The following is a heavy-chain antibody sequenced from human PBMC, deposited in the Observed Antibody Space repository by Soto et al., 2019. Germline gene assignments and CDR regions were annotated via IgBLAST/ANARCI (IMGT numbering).Heavy chain of an antibody. CDR2: ISYSGRT. J-gene: IGHJ4*02. CDR3: ARRRASDYGGNHHPYYFDR. V-gene: IGHV4-39*01. D-gene: IGHD4-17*01. Sequence: PSETLSLTCTVSGASIITNNYFWVWIRQSPRRGLELIGSISYSGRTYDNPLLQSRVTISIDASKNQFSLKLTSVTTADTSIYYCARRRASDYGGNHHPYYFDRWGQGTLVTVSS. CDR1: GASIITNNYF.